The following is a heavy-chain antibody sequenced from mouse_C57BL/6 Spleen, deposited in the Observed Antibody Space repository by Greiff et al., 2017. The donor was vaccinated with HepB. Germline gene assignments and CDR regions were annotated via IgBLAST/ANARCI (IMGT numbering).Heavy chain of an antibody. CDR2: ISYDGSN. V-gene: IGHV3-6*01. CDR3: AREGTTVVAHDY. Sequence: EVQLQESGPGLVKPSQSLSLTCSVTGYSITSGYYWNWIRQFPGNKLEWMGYISYDGSNNYNPSLKNRISITRDTSKNQFFLKLNSVTTEDTATYYCAREGTTVVAHDYWGQGTTLTVSS. CDR1: GYSITSGYY. J-gene: IGHJ2*01. D-gene: IGHD1-1*01.